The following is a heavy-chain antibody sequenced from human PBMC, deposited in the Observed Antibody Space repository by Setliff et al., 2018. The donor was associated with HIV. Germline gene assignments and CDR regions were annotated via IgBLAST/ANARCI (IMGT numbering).Heavy chain of an antibody. CDR1: GYTFTNNV. J-gene: IGHJ4*02. V-gene: IGHV1-3*01. Sequence: ASVKVSCKASGYTFTNNVIHWVRQAPGQRLECMGWIHAGSGDTQYSQKFQGRVTVTRDTSASTVYMELSSLRSEDTAVYYCATPFYYDSSGYPMYYFDYWGQGPLVTVAS. D-gene: IGHD3-22*01. CDR3: ATPFYYDSSGYPMYYFDY. CDR2: IHAGSGDT.